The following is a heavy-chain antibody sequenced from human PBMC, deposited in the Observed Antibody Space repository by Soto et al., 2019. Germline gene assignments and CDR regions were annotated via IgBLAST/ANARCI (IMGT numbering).Heavy chain of an antibody. CDR2: IWYDGSNK. CDR3: ARDGGYCSGGSCPFFDY. J-gene: IGHJ4*02. V-gene: IGHV3-33*01. D-gene: IGHD2-15*01. CDR1: GFSFSSYG. Sequence: GGSLRLSCAASGFSFSSYGMHWVRQAPGKGLEWVAVIWYDGSNKYYGDSVKGRFTISRDNSKNTLYLQMNSLRAEDTAVYYCARDGGYCSGGSCPFFDYWGQGTRVTVSA.